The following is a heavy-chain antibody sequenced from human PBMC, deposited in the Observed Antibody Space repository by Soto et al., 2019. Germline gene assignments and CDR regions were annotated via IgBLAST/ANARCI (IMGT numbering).Heavy chain of an antibody. CDR2: ISASGSYT. D-gene: IGHD2-21*01. V-gene: IGHV3-21*01. J-gene: IGHJ6*02. CDR3: AREVIEVTNGMDV. CDR1: GFVFSSYS. Sequence: GGSLRLSCANSGFVFSSYSMNWVRQAPGKGLEWVSSISASGSYTFHADSVKGRFTISRDNANNLLYLQMSSLRADDTAVYYCAREVIEVTNGMDVWGQGTTVTVSS.